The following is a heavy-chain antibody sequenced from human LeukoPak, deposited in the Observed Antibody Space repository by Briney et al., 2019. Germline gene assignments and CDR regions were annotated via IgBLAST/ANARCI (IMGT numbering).Heavy chain of an antibody. V-gene: IGHV1-18*01. J-gene: IGHJ5*02. CDR3: ARAGYSYGNNWFDP. CDR2: ISAYNGNT. Sequence: ASVRVSCKASGYTFTSYGISWVRQAPGQGLEWMGWISAYNGNTNYAQKLQGRVTMTTGTSTSTAYMELRSLRSDDTAVYYCARAGYSYGNNWFDPWGQGTLVTVSS. CDR1: GYTFTSYG. D-gene: IGHD5-18*01.